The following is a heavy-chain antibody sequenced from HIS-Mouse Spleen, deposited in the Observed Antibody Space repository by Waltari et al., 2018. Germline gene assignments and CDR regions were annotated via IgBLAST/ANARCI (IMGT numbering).Heavy chain of an antibody. D-gene: IGHD1-26*01. CDR2: IYYSGGT. J-gene: IGHJ3*02. CDR3: ARLTPLYSGSYSGAFDI. Sequence: QLQLQESGPGLVKPSETLSLTCTVSGGSISSSSYYWGWIRQPPGKGLEWIGSIYYSGGTYDNPALKSRGTISVDTSKNQFSLKLSSVTAADTALYYCARLTPLYSGSYSGAFDIWGQGTMVTVSS. CDR1: GGSISSSSYY. V-gene: IGHV4-39*07.